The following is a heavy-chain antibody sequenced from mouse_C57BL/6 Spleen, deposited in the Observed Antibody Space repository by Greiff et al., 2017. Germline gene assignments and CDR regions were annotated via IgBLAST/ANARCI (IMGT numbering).Heavy chain of an antibody. J-gene: IGHJ2*01. CDR2: IDPENGDT. V-gene: IGHV14-4*01. CDR1: GFNIKDDY. CDR3: TTGNSHFDY. D-gene: IGHD2-1*01. Sequence: EVKLQESGAELVRPGASVKLSCTASGFNIKDDYMHWVKQRPEQGLEWIGWIDPENGDTEYASKFQGKATITADTSSNTAYLQLSSLTSEDTAVYYCTTGNSHFDYWGQGTTLTVSS.